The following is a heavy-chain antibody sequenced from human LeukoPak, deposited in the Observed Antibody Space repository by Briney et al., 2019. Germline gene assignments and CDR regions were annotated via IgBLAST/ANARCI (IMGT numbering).Heavy chain of an antibody. J-gene: IGHJ4*02. D-gene: IGHD2/OR15-2a*01. Sequence: GRCLRLAHAASAFTFSSYWTHSASQAPGNGLVWVSRINTDGISTSYADSVKGRFTISRDNAKNTLYLQMNSLRAEDTAVYYCARFSRGNPDYWGQGTLVTVSS. CDR3: ARFSRGNPDY. CDR2: INTDGIST. CDR1: AFTFSSYW. V-gene: IGHV3-74*01.